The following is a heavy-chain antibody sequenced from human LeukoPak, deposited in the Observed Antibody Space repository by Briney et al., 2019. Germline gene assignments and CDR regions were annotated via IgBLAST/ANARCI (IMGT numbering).Heavy chain of an antibody. J-gene: IGHJ4*02. CDR3: AKDLFRYYDFWSGYYIDY. D-gene: IGHD3-3*01. CDR1: GFTFRSYA. Sequence: GGSLRLSXAASGFTFRSYAMHWVRQAPGKGLEWVAFIRYDGSNKYYADSVKGRFTISRDNSKNTLYLQMNSLRAEDTAVYYCAKDLFRYYDFWSGYYIDYWGQGTLVTVSS. CDR2: IRYDGSNK. V-gene: IGHV3-30*02.